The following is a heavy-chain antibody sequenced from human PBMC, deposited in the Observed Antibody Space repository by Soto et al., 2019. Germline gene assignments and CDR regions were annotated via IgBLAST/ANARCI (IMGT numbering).Heavy chain of an antibody. CDR3: ANGRHDYGDYVDSRGFDY. Sequence: GGSLRLSCAASGFTFSSYAMSWVRQAPGKGLEWVSAISGSGGSTYYADSVKGRFTISRDNSKNTLYLQMNSLRAEDTAVYYCANGRHDYGDYVDSRGFDYWGQGTLVTVSS. CDR1: GFTFSSYA. CDR2: ISGSGGST. D-gene: IGHD4-17*01. J-gene: IGHJ4*02. V-gene: IGHV3-23*01.